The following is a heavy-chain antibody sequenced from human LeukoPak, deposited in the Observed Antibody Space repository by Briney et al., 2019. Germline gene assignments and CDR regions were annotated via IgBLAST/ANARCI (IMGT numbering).Heavy chain of an antibody. Sequence: ASVKVSCKASGYTLTAYYIYWVRQAPGQGLEWMGRINPNSGGTDYAQKFLGRVTITTDESTSTAYMELSSLRSEDTAVYYCARGSVYYDFWSGPNPPYGWFDPWGQGTLVTVSS. J-gene: IGHJ5*02. CDR3: ARGSVYYDFWSGPNPPYGWFDP. D-gene: IGHD3-3*01. V-gene: IGHV1-2*06. CDR1: GYTLTAYY. CDR2: INPNSGGT.